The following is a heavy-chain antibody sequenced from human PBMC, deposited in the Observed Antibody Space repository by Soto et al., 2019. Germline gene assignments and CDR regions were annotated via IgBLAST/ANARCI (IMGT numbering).Heavy chain of an antibody. J-gene: IGHJ4*02. CDR2: ISSSGSTI. CDR1: GFTFSSYE. Sequence: WGSLRLSCAASGFTFSSYEMNWVRPAPGKGLEWVSYISSSGSTIYYADSVKGRFTISRDNAKNSLYLQMNSLRAEDTAVYYCAREASYGDYDTYYFDYWGQGTLVTVSS. D-gene: IGHD4-17*01. V-gene: IGHV3-48*03. CDR3: AREASYGDYDTYYFDY.